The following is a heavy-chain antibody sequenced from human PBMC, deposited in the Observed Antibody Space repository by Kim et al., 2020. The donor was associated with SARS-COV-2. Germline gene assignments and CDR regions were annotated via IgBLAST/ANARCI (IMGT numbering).Heavy chain of an antibody. Sequence: SETLSLTCTVSGGSISSGGYYWSWIRQHPGKGLEWIGYIHYSGSTYYNPSLKSRVTISVDTSKNQFSLKLSSVTAADTAVYYCARAMGITIFGVVIVNWFDPWGQGTLVTVSS. CDR3: ARAMGITIFGVVIVNWFDP. CDR2: IHYSGST. D-gene: IGHD3-3*01. CDR1: GGSISSGGYY. V-gene: IGHV4-31*03. J-gene: IGHJ5*02.